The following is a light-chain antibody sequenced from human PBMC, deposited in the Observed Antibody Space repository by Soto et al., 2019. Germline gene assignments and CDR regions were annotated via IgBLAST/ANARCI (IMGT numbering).Light chain of an antibody. V-gene: IGLV2-14*01. J-gene: IGLJ7*01. CDR3: SSYTTSGTLV. Sequence: QSALTQPASVSGSPGQSITISCTGTSSDIGGYKYVSWYQQHPGKAPKLVIYEVGDRPSGVSNRFSGYKSGNTASLTISGLQAEDEADYYCSSYTTSGTLVFGGGTQLTVL. CDR1: SSDIGGYKY. CDR2: EVG.